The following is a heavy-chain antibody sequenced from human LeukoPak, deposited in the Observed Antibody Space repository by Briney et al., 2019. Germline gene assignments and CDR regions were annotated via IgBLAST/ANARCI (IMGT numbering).Heavy chain of an antibody. CDR1: GVTFSSYA. V-gene: IGHV3-23*01. CDR3: ARESTANWFDP. J-gene: IGHJ5*02. Sequence: GGSLRLSCAASGVTFSSYAMNWVRQAPGKGLEWVSAISGSGGSTYYADSVKGRFTISRDNSKNTLHLQMNSLRAEDTAVYYCARESTANWFDPWGQGTLVTVSS. D-gene: IGHD1-14*01. CDR2: ISGSGGST.